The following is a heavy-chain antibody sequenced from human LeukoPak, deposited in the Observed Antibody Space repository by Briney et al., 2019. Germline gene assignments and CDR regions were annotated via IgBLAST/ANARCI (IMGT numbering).Heavy chain of an antibody. Sequence: PGESLKISCQGSGYSFTSYWIGWVRQMPGKGLEWMGIIYPGDSDTRYSPSFQGQVTISADKSISTAYLQWSSLEASDTAMYYCARSCSSTSCHNYYYYYYGMDVWGQGTTVTVSS. V-gene: IGHV5-51*01. CDR1: GYSFTSYW. D-gene: IGHD2-2*01. CDR3: ARSCSSTSCHNYYYYYYGMDV. J-gene: IGHJ6*02. CDR2: IYPGDSDT.